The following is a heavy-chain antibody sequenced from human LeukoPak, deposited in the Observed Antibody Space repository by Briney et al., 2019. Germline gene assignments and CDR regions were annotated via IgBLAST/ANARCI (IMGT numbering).Heavy chain of an antibody. D-gene: IGHD3-16*01. V-gene: IGHV1-2*02. CDR2: INPNSGGT. Sequence: VASVKVSCKASGYTFTSYGISWVRQAPGQGLEWMGWINPNSGGTNYAQKFQGRVTMTRDTSISTAYMELSRLRSDDTAVYYCARVPPLRGGAAFDIWGQGTMVTVSS. CDR1: GYTFTSYG. J-gene: IGHJ3*02. CDR3: ARVPPLRGGAAFDI.